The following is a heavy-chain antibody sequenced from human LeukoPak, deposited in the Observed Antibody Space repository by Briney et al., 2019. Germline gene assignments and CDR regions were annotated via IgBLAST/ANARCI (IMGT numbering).Heavy chain of an antibody. CDR3: ARDLAAHSYGTPFDY. J-gene: IGHJ4*02. CDR1: GYTFTSYG. CDR2: ISAYNGNT. V-gene: IGHV1-18*01. D-gene: IGHD5-18*01. Sequence: ASVKVSCKASGYTFTSYGISWVRQAPGQGLEWMGRISAYNGNTNYAQKLQGRVTMTTDTSTSTAYMELRSLRSDDTAVYYCARDLAAHSYGTPFDYWGQGTLVTVSS.